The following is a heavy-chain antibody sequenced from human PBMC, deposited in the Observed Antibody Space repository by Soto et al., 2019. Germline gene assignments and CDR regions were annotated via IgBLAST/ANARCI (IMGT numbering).Heavy chain of an antibody. D-gene: IGHD3-22*01. CDR2: ISAYNGNT. V-gene: IGHV1-18*01. CDR1: GYTFTSYG. J-gene: IGHJ3*02. CDR3: ARDPAEYYYDSSGSATGDAFDI. Sequence: QVPLVQSGAEVKKPGASVKVSCKASGYTFTSYGISWVRQAPGQGLEWMGWISAYNGNTNYAQKLQGRVTMTTDTSTGTAYMELRSLRSDDTAVYYCARDPAEYYYDSSGSATGDAFDIWGQGTMVTVSS.